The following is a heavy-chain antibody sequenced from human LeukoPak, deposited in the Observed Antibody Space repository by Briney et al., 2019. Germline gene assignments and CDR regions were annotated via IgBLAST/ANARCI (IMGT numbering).Heavy chain of an antibody. J-gene: IGHJ5*02. D-gene: IGHD1-26*01. CDR3: AKVEDSERGFDP. CDR2: ISGRTSTI. V-gene: IGHV3-48*01. Sequence: GGSLRLSCAVSGFTFNTYGIHWVRQTPGKGLEWVAYISGRTSTIYYADSVYGRFTISRDNSKNTLYLQMNSLRAEDTAVYYCAKVEDSERGFDPWGQGILVTVSS. CDR1: GFTFNTYG.